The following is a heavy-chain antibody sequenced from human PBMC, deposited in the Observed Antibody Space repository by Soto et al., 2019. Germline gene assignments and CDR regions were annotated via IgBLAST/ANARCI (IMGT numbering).Heavy chain of an antibody. CDR2: ISGSGGST. CDR3: AKDRYDDFWSGWGGYYYYYYGMDV. Sequence: GGSLRLSCAASGFTFSSYAMSWVRQAPGKGLEWVSAISGSGGSTYYADSVKGRFTISRGNSKNTLYLQMNSLRAEDTAVYYCAKDRYDDFWSGWGGYYYYYYGMDVWGQGTTVTVSS. V-gene: IGHV3-23*01. D-gene: IGHD3-3*01. J-gene: IGHJ6*02. CDR1: GFTFSSYA.